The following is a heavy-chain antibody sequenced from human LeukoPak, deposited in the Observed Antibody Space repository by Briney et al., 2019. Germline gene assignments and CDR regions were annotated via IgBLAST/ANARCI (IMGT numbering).Heavy chain of an antibody. V-gene: IGHV3-74*01. CDR2: INAETRDT. D-gene: IGHD3-16*01. CDR1: GFTFTDYW. J-gene: IGHJ4*02. Sequence: SGSLRLSCAASGFTFTDYWMHWVRQAPGKGLVWVSIINAETRDTNYADSVKGRFTISRDNAKNTLYLQMNSLRAEDTAVYYCARAGAYHFDNWGQGTLVTVSS. CDR3: ARAGAYHFDN.